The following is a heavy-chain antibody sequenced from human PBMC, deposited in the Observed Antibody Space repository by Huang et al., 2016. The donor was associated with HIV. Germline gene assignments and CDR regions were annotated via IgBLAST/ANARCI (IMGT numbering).Heavy chain of an antibody. CDR1: GFTFSSYG. D-gene: IGHD3-10*01. CDR2: IRYEGSNK. CDR3: AKVSMANAFDI. J-gene: IGHJ3*02. Sequence: QVQLVESGGGVVQPGGSLRLSCAASGFTFSSYGMHWVRQAPGKGREWVAFIRYEGSNKYYADCVRDRLTISRENSKNTLYLQMNSLRAEDTAVYYCAKVSMANAFDIWGQGTMVTVSS. V-gene: IGHV3-30*02.